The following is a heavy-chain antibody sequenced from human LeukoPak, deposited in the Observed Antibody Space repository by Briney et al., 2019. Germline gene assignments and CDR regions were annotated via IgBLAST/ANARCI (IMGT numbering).Heavy chain of an antibody. CDR2: IKQDGSEK. D-gene: IGHD3-16*01. Sequence: PGGSLRLSCAASGFTFSDYWMSWVRQAPGKGLEWVANIKQDGSEKYYVDSVKGRFTISRDNAKNSLYLQMNSLRAEDTAVYYCALDGGGYWGQGTLVTVSS. J-gene: IGHJ4*02. V-gene: IGHV3-7*01. CDR1: GFTFSDYW. CDR3: ALDGGGY.